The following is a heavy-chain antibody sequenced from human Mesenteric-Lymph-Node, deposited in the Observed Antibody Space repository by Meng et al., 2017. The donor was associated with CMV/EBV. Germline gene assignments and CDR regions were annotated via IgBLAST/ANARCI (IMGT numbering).Heavy chain of an antibody. CDR1: GFTFSGYS. J-gene: IGHJ3*01. CDR3: ARDRDRGDAFDF. CDR2: ISSSSTYI. V-gene: IGHV3-21*01. Sequence: GESLKISCAASGFTFSGYSMNWVRQAPGKGLEWVSSISSSSTYIYYADSVKGRFTISRDNAKDSLYLQMSSLRAEDTAVYYCARDRDRGDAFDFWGQGTMVTVSS. D-gene: IGHD1-14*01.